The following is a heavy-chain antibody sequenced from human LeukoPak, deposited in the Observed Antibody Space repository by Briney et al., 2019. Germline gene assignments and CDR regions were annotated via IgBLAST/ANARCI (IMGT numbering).Heavy chain of an antibody. Sequence: GGSLGLSFQASGLTFIPYSLNWVGKPPGRGLEGASSISGSSSSIYYADSVKGRFTISRDNGKNSLYLQMNSLRAEDTALYYCARVMIVSATEDYWGQGTLVTVSS. J-gene: IGHJ4*02. CDR1: GLTFIPYS. CDR2: ISGSSSSI. CDR3: ARVMIVSATEDY. V-gene: IGHV3-21*01. D-gene: IGHD3-22*01.